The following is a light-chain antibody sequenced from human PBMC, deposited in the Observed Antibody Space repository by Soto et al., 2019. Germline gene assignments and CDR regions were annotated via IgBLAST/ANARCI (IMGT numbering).Light chain of an antibody. Sequence: EIVLTQSPATLSLSPGERPTLSCSASQSVSSSYLAWYQQKPGQAPRLLIYGASSRATGIPDRFSGSGSGTDFTLTISRLEPEDFAVYYCQQYGSSPWTFGQGTKVDNK. CDR2: GAS. CDR1: QSVSSSY. V-gene: IGKV3-20*01. CDR3: QQYGSSPWT. J-gene: IGKJ1*01.